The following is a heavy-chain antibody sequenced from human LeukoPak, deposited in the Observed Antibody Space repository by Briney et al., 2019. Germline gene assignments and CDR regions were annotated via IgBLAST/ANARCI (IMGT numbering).Heavy chain of an antibody. CDR1: GFTFSSYA. Sequence: EPGGSLRLSCAASGFTFSSYAMSWVRQAPGKGLEWVSAISGSGGSTYYADSVKGRFTISRDNSKNTLYLQMDSLRAEDTAVYYCAREVGIAAAESTCGGFDPWGQGTLVTVSS. CDR2: ISGSGGST. J-gene: IGHJ5*02. V-gene: IGHV3-23*01. D-gene: IGHD6-13*01. CDR3: AREVGIAAAESTCGGFDP.